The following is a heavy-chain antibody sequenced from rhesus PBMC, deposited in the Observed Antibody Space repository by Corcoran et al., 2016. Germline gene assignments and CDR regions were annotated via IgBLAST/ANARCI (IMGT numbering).Heavy chain of an antibody. CDR1: GFSLSTSGIG. D-gene: IGHD3-28*01. CDR2: FYWDDDK. J-gene: IGHJ4*01. V-gene: IGHV2-1*01. CDR3: ARMDGSGYYGLIFDY. Sequence: QVTLKESGPALGKPTQTLTLTCTFSGFSLSTSGIGVGCNRQPSRKHLELLAHFYWDDDKRSSPPLKRSLTISNDASKTQVVLTLTNRDPVVTATYYCARMDGSGYYGLIFDYWGQGVLVTVSS.